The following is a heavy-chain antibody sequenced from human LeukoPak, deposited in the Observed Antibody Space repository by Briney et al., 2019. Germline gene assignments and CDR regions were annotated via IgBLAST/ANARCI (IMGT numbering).Heavy chain of an antibody. CDR1: GGSISSSSYY. J-gene: IGHJ4*02. CDR3: ARHDLVGATTGEY. CDR2: IYYSGST. D-gene: IGHD1-26*01. V-gene: IGHV4-39*01. Sequence: SETLSLTCTVSGGSISSSSYYWGWIRQPPGKGLEWIGSIYYSGSTYYNPSLKSRVTISVDTSKNQFSLKLSSVTAADTAVYYCARHDLVGATTGEYWGQGTLVTVSS.